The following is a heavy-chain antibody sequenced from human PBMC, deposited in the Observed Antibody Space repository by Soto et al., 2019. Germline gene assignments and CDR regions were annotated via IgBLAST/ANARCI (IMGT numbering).Heavy chain of an antibody. V-gene: IGHV1-3*01. D-gene: IGHD6-19*01. CDR1: GYTFTSYA. J-gene: IGHJ6*02. CDR3: ASLPGIAVAGTLNGMDV. Sequence: QVQLVQSRAEVKKPGASVKVSCKASGYTFTSYAMHWVRQAPGQRLEWMGWINAGNGNTKYSQKFQGRVTITRDTSASTAYMELSSLRSEDTAVYYCASLPGIAVAGTLNGMDVWGQGTTVTVSS. CDR2: INAGNGNT.